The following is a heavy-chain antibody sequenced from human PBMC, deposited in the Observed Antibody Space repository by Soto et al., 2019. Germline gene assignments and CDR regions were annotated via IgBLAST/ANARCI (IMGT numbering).Heavy chain of an antibody. V-gene: IGHV1-18*01. Sequence: QVHMVQSASEVKEPGASMKVSCKTSGYSFTTHGISWVRQAPGQGLEWMGWVSAYNGDTNYAPGLHDRVTMTTDTSARTAYMELRSLTSDDTAVYYCARELLTTVTHRDFDYSGQGTLVTVSS. D-gene: IGHD4-17*01. J-gene: IGHJ4*02. CDR2: VSAYNGDT. CDR3: ARELLTTVTHRDFDY. CDR1: GYSFTTHG.